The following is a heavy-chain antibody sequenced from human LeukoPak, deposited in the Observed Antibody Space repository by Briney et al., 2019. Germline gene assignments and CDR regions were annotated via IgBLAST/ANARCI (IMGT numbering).Heavy chain of an antibody. CDR3: ARGSLTAAGLSGDFDY. CDR2: INPNSGGT. D-gene: IGHD6-13*01. V-gene: IGHV1-2*02. Sequence: GASVRVSCKASGYTFTGYYMHWVRQAPGQGLEWMGWINPNSGGTNYAQKFQGRVTMTRDTSISTAYMELSRLRSEDTAVYYCARGSLTAAGLSGDFDYWGQGTLLTVSS. J-gene: IGHJ4*02. CDR1: GYTFTGYY.